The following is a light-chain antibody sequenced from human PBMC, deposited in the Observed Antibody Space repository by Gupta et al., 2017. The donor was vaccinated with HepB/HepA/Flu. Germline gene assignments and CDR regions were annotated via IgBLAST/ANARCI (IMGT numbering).Light chain of an antibody. CDR1: QSVSSSY. Sequence: EIVLTQSPGSLSLSPGERATLSCRASQSVSSSYLAWYQQKPGQAPRLLFYGASSRATGIPDRFSVSGSGTDFTLTISRLEPEDFAVYYCQQYGRSPLTFGGGTKVEIK. V-gene: IGKV3-20*01. J-gene: IGKJ4*01. CDR2: GAS. CDR3: QQYGRSPLT.